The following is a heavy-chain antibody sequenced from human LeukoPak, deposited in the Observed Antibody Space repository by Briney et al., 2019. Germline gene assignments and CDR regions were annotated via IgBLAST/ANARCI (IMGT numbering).Heavy chain of an antibody. J-gene: IGHJ5*02. V-gene: IGHV4-39*07. CDR2: IYYSGST. Sequence: SETLSLTCTVSGDSISSSSYYWGWIRQPPGKGLEWIGSIYYSGSTYYNPSLKSRVTISVDMSKNQFSLKLSSVTAADTAVYYCARERDSSGTHWFDPWGQGTLVTVSS. CDR3: ARERDSSGTHWFDP. CDR1: GDSISSSSYY. D-gene: IGHD3-22*01.